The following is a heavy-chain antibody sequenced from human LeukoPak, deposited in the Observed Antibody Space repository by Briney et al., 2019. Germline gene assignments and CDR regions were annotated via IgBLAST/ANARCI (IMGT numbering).Heavy chain of an antibody. Sequence: PGGSLRLSCAASGFTFNSHAMNWVRQAPGKGLEWVSSISGSGGSTYYADSVKGRFTISRDNSKNTLYLQMNSLRAEDTAVYYCAKGLDIVVVPAAIGWFDPWGQGTLVTVSS. J-gene: IGHJ5*02. V-gene: IGHV3-23*01. CDR3: AKGLDIVVVPAAIGWFDP. CDR1: GFTFNSHA. CDR2: ISGSGGST. D-gene: IGHD2-2*03.